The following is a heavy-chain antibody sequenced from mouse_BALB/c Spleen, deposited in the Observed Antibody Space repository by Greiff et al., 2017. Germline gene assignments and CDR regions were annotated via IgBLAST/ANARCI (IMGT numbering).Heavy chain of an antibody. CDR1: GFTFSSYA. CDR2: ISSGGST. D-gene: IGHD1-2*01. CDR3: ARVPTAFDY. Sequence: EVQRVESGGGLVKPGGSLKLSCAASGFTFSSYAMSWVRQTPEKRLEWVASISSGGSTYYPDSVKGRFTISRDNARNILYLQMSSLRSEDTAMYYCARVPTAFDYWGQGTTLTVSS. J-gene: IGHJ2*01. V-gene: IGHV5-6-5*01.